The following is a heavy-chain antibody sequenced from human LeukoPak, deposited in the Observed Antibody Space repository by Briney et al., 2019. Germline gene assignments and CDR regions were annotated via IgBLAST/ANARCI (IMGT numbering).Heavy chain of an antibody. CDR3: ASNIAARPLGY. CDR1: GGSISSSSYY. CDR2: IYYSGST. J-gene: IGHJ4*02. Sequence: SETLSLTCTVSGGSISSSSYYWGWIRQPPGKGLEWIGSIYYSGSTYYNPSLKSRVTISVDTSKNQFSLKLSSVTAADTAVYYCASNIAARPLGYWGQGTLVTVSS. V-gene: IGHV4-39*01. D-gene: IGHD6-6*01.